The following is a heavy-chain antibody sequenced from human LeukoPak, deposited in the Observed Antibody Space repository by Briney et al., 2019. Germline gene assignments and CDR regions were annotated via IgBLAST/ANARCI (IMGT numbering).Heavy chain of an antibody. V-gene: IGHV2-5*01. Sequence: SGPTLVNPTQTLTLTCTFSGFSLSTSGVGVGWIRQPPGNALEWLPLIYWNDDKRYSPSLKSRLTITKDTSKNQVVLTMTNMDPVDTATYCCAHSPAGGVVTDLYFDYWGQGTLVTVSS. J-gene: IGHJ4*02. CDR3: AHSPAGGVVTDLYFDY. CDR1: GFSLSTSGVG. D-gene: IGHD3-3*01. CDR2: IYWNDDK.